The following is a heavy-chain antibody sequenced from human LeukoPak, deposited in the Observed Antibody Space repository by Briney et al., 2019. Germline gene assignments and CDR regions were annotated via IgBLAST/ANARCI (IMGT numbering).Heavy chain of an antibody. CDR1: GYSFATYW. D-gene: IGHD5-24*01. CDR3: ARGGRDGSRFYDY. CDR2: IYPDDSDT. V-gene: IGHV5-51*01. J-gene: IGHJ4*02. Sequence: GESLKISCKGSGYSFATYWIAWVRQMPGKGLEGMGIIYPDDSDTRYSPSFQGQVTISADKSISTAYLQWSSLKASDTATYFCARGGRDGSRFYDYWGQGTLVTVSS.